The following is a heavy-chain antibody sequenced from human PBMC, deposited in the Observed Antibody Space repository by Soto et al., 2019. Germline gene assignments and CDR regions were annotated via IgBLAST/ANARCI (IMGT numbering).Heavy chain of an antibody. CDR3: ARRYCSGGSCNIDY. J-gene: IGHJ4*02. D-gene: IGHD2-15*01. Sequence: GGSLRLSCAASGFTFSDYYMSWIRQAPGKGLEWISYISSSSSYTNYADSVKGRFTISRDNAKNSLYLQMDSLRAEDTAVYYCARRYCSGGSCNIDYWGQGTLVTV. CDR2: ISSSSSYT. CDR1: GFTFSDYY. V-gene: IGHV3-11*06.